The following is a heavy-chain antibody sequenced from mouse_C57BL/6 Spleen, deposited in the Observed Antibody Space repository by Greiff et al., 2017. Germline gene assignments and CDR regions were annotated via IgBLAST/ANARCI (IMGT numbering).Heavy chain of an antibody. J-gene: IGHJ1*03. D-gene: IGHD1-1*01. CDR2: IDPEDGET. CDR3: AFYGSSSLV. CDR1: GFNIKDYY. Sequence: VQLQQSGAELVKPGASVKLSCTASGFNIKDYYMHWVKQRTEQGLEWIGRIDPEDGETKSAPKFQGKATITADTSSNTAYLQLSILPSEDTAVYYCAFYGSSSLVWGTGTTVTVSS. V-gene: IGHV14-2*01.